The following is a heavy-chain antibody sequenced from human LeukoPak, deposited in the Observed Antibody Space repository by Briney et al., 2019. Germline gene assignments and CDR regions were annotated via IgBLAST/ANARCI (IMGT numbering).Heavy chain of an antibody. CDR3: AKDLDVGAIYFDY. J-gene: IGHJ4*02. CDR1: GFTVSSNY. Sequence: PTGGSLRLSCAASGFTVSSNYMSWVRQAPGKGLEWVSAISGSGGSTYYADSVKGRFTISRDNSKNTLYLQMNSLRAEDTAVYYCAKDLDVGAIYFDYWGQGTLVTVSS. V-gene: IGHV3-23*01. CDR2: ISGSGGST. D-gene: IGHD1-26*01.